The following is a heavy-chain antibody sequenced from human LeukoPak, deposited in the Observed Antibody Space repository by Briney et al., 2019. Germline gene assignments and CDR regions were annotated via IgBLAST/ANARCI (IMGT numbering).Heavy chain of an antibody. J-gene: IGHJ4*02. CDR1: AGSFSGYY. D-gene: IGHD6-13*01. CDR3: ARRGGQQLAHFDY. Sequence: SETLSLTCASYAGSFSGYYWSWIRQPPGKGLEWIGEINHSGSTNYNPSLKSRVTISVDTSKNQFSLKLSSVTAADTAVYYCARRGGQQLAHFDYWGQGTLVTVSS. V-gene: IGHV4-34*01. CDR2: INHSGST.